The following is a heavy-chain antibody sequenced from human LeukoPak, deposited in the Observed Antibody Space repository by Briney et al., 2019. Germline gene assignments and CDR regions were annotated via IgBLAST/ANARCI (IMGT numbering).Heavy chain of an antibody. J-gene: IGHJ4*02. D-gene: IGHD3-22*01. Sequence: SETLSLTCAVYGGSFSGYYWSWIRQPPGKGLEWIGEINHSGSTNYNPSLKSRVTISVDTSKDQFSQKLSSVTAADTAVYYCARGSTHYYDSSGYRKTLRFDYWGQGTLVTVSS. V-gene: IGHV4-34*01. CDR3: ARGSTHYYDSSGYRKTLRFDY. CDR2: INHSGST. CDR1: GGSFSGYY.